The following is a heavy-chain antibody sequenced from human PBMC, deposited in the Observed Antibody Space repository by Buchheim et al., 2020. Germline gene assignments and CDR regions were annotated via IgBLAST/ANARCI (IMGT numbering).Heavy chain of an antibody. J-gene: IGHJ6*02. V-gene: IGHV3-23*04. Sequence: EVQLVESGGGLVQPGRSLRPSCAASGLTFITHAMSWVRQAPGKGLEWVSGISGSGGSTYYADSVKGRFTISRDNSKNTLYLQMNSLRAEDTAVYYCARGYCSSTSCDLYSYYGMDVWGQGTT. D-gene: IGHD2-2*01. CDR3: ARGYCSSTSCDLYSYYGMDV. CDR2: ISGSGGST. CDR1: GLTFITHA.